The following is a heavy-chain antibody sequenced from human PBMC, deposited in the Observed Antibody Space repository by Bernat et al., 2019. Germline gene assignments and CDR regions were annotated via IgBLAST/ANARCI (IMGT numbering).Heavy chain of an antibody. J-gene: IGHJ4*02. CDR1: GFTFSSYE. CDR2: ISSSGSTI. CDR3: ARGREDYSNHLLDY. Sequence: EVQLVESGGGLVQPGGSLRLSCAASGFTFSSYEMNWVRQAPGKGLEWVSYISSSGSTIYYADSVKGRFTISRDNAKNSLYLQMNSLRAEDTAVYYCARGREDYSNHLLDYWGQGTLVTVSS. V-gene: IGHV3-48*03. D-gene: IGHD4-11*01.